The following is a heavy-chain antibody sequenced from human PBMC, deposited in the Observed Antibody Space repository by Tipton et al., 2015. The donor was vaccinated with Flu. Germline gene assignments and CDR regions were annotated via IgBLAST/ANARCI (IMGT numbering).Heavy chain of an antibody. D-gene: IGHD7-27*01. V-gene: IGHV3-11*04. CDR3: ASLTGDDY. CDR2: ISGSGTTI. J-gene: IGHJ4*02. CDR1: GFTFSDYY. Sequence: SLRLSCAASGFTFSDYYMSWIRQAPGKGLEWVSYISGSGTTIHYADSVRGRFTISRDNARSSLYLQMNSLRDEDTAVYYCASLTGDDYRGQGTLVTVSS.